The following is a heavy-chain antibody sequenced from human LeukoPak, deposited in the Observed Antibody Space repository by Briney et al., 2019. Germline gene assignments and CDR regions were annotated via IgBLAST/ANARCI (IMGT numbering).Heavy chain of an antibody. CDR2: MYNSGST. D-gene: IGHD4-17*01. CDR3: ARGIEAYGDYGY. CDR1: GGSISGSY. J-gene: IGHJ4*02. Sequence: PSETLSLTCTVSGGSISGSYWSWIRQPPGKGLEWIAYMYNSGSTNYNPSLKSRVTISVDTSKNQFSLKLSSLTAADTAIYYCARGIEAYGDYGYWGQGILVTVSS. V-gene: IGHV4-59*01.